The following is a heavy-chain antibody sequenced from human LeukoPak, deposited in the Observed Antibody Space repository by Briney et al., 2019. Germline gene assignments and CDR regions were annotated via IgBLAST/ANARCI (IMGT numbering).Heavy chain of an antibody. J-gene: IGHJ3*02. V-gene: IGHV1-69*05. CDR2: IIPIFGTA. CDR3: ARDRGSSPPDAFDI. Sequence: SVKVSCKASGGTFSSYAISWVRQAPGQELEWMGGIIPIFGTANYAQKFQGRVTITTDESTSTAYMELSSLRSEDTAVYYCARDRGSSPPDAFDIWGQGTMVTVSS. D-gene: IGHD1-26*01. CDR1: GGTFSSYA.